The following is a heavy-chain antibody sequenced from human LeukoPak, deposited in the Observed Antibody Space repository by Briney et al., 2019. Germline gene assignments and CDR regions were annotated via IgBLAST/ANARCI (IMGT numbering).Heavy chain of an antibody. CDR1: GGSISGYY. CDR3: AGTRRYNPDY. V-gene: IGHV4-34*01. D-gene: IGHD5-24*01. CDR2: INHSGST. J-gene: IGHJ4*02. Sequence: SETLSLTCTVSGGSISGYYWSWIRQPPGKGLEWIGEINHSGSTNYNPSLKSRVTISVDTSKNQFSLKLSSVTAADTAVYYCAGTRRYNPDYWGQGTLVTVSS.